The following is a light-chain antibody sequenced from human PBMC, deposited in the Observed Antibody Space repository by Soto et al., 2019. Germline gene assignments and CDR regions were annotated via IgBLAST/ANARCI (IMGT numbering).Light chain of an antibody. CDR1: QSVSSNY. Sequence: EIGLTQAPGTLSLSPGGRSTLSRRARQSVSSNYLAWYQEEPGQAPXLXXYGASSRATGIPDRFSGSGSGTDYTLTIRRLEPEDFSVYYCQQYGSSYPWTFGQGTKVDIK. CDR2: GAS. V-gene: IGKV3-20*01. CDR3: QQYGSSYPWT. J-gene: IGKJ1*01.